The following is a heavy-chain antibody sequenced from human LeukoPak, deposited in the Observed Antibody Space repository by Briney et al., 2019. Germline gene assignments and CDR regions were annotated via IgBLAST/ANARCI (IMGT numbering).Heavy chain of an antibody. J-gene: IGHJ4*02. D-gene: IGHD2-2*01. CDR2: IYSGGST. CDR1: GFTVSSNY. CDR3: AKPVPAARHLLYYFDY. V-gene: IGHV3-53*01. Sequence: GGSLRLSCAASGFTVSSNYMSWVRQAPGKGLEWVSVIYSGGSTYYADSVKGRFTISRDNSKNTLYLQMNSLRAEDTAVYYCAKPVPAARHLLYYFDYWGQGTLVTVSS.